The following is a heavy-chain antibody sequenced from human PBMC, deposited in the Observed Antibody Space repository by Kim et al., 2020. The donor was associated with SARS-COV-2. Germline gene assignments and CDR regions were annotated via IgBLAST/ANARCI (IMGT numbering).Heavy chain of an antibody. CDR2: IYSGGST. CDR3: ARDRGRALDY. Sequence: GGSLRLSCAASGITVSSNYMSWVRQAPGKGLEWVSVIYSGGSTYYADSVKGRFTISRDNSKNTLYLQMNSLRAEDTAVYYCARDRGRALDYWGQGTLVTVSS. D-gene: IGHD2-15*01. CDR1: GITVSSNY. V-gene: IGHV3-53*01. J-gene: IGHJ4*02.